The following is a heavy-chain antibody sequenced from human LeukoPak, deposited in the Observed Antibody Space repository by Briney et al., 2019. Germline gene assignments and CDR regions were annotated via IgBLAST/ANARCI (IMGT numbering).Heavy chain of an antibody. CDR2: ISGGGGDI. Sequence: GGSLRLSCAASGFTFRSNPMHWVRQAPGKGLESIAAISGGGGDIYYANSVRGRFTISRDNSENTLYLRMGSLTAEDMAVYYCAREGTPGTLDYWGQGTLVTVSS. D-gene: IGHD6-13*01. CDR3: AREGTPGTLDY. CDR1: GFTFRSNP. J-gene: IGHJ4*02. V-gene: IGHV3-64*01.